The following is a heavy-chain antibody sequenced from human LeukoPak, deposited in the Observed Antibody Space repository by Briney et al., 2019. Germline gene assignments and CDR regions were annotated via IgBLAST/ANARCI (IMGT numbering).Heavy chain of an antibody. V-gene: IGHV3-23*01. Sequence: GSLRLSCAASGITLSNYDMTWVRQAPAEGLAWVAGTSDTGGGTTYAEYVESRLSTSRDNPKNTLYLQMNSVRAEDTAVYFCAKRGVVIRVILVGLHKEAYYFDSWGQGDLVTVSS. CDR2: TSDTGGGT. D-gene: IGHD3-22*01. CDR3: AKRGVVIRVILVGLHKEAYYFDS. J-gene: IGHJ4*02. CDR1: GITLSNYD.